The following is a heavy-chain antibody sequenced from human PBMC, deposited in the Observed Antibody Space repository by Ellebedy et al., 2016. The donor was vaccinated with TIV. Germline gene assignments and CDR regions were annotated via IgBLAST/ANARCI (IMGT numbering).Heavy chain of an antibody. Sequence: GESLKISCAASGFSLTGSDLHWVRRPAGKGLEWVSASGAAGATYYPDSVRGRFTISRESAKNSFYLQMNSLTAGDTAVYYCARGGPGGDNWFFGLWGRGTRVTVSS. CDR3: ARGGPGGDNWFFGL. V-gene: IGHV3-13*01. D-gene: IGHD3-10*01. CDR1: GFSLTGSD. J-gene: IGHJ2*01. CDR2: SGAAGAT.